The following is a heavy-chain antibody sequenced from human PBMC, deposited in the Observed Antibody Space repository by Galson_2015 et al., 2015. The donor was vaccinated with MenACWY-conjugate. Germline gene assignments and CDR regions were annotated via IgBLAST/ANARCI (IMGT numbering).Heavy chain of an antibody. J-gene: IGHJ5*02. Sequence: QSGAEVKKPGPSVKVSCKASGYTFTAYAINWVRQAPGQGLEWLGWINTNTGNPTYAQGFTGRFVFSLDTSVSTAYLQISSLKAEDTAIYYCVRDPKLSSSWYIFDPWGQGTLVTVSS. CDR3: VRDPKLSSSWYIFDP. CDR1: GYTFTAYA. V-gene: IGHV7-4-1*02. D-gene: IGHD6-13*01. CDR2: INTNTGNP.